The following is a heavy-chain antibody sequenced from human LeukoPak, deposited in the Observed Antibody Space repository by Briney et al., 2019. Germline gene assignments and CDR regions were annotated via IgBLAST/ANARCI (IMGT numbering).Heavy chain of an antibody. CDR2: ISGSGGST. CDR1: GFTFSSYA. V-gene: IGHV3-23*01. J-gene: IGHJ4*02. D-gene: IGHD1-26*01. Sequence: QLGGSLRLSCAASGFTFSSYAMSWVRQAPGKGLEWVSRISGSGGSTYHADSVKGRFTISRDSSKNTLYLQMNRLRADDTAVYYCASRLAGPTTNWGQGTLVTVSS. CDR3: ASRLAGPTTN.